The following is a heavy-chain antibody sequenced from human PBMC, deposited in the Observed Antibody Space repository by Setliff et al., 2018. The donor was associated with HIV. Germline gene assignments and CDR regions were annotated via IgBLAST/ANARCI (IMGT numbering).Heavy chain of an antibody. Sequence: SETLSLTCTVSAGSISTSSYYWAWIRQSPGRGLQWIGSVHYTGSSYRNPPLKSRLTISIDTSRNHFSLNLTSVTAADTAVYYCAMTLRLFDWGYLDVWGKGTTVTVSS. CDR2: VHYTGSS. V-gene: IGHV4-39*02. CDR1: AGSISTSSYY. CDR3: AMTLRLFDWGYLDV. J-gene: IGHJ6*03. D-gene: IGHD3-9*01.